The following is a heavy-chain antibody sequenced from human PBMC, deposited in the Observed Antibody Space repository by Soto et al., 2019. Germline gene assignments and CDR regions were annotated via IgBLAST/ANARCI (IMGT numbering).Heavy chain of an antibody. CDR2: IYYSGST. J-gene: IGHJ5*02. V-gene: IGHV4-39*01. CDR3: ARQREATVSSYKWFDP. Sequence: SETLSLTCTVSGGSISSSSYYWGWIHQPPGKGLEWIGTIYYSGSTYYNPSLKSRVTISVDTSKNQFSLKLSSVTAADTAVYYCARQREATVSSYKWFDPWGQGTLVTVSS. CDR1: GGSISSSSYY. D-gene: IGHD1-20*01.